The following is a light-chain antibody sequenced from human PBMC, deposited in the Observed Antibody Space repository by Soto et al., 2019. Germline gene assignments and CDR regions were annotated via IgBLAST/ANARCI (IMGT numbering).Light chain of an antibody. J-gene: IGKJ1*01. CDR3: QRYATYPPT. Sequence: VRIQPRARLSMSQGERATVSCRASQNLRSSLAWYQQKPGQAPRLLIYDASTLQSGVPSSFSGSGSGTEFTLTISSLQPDDFATYYCQRYATYPPTFGQGTKVDI. V-gene: IGKV3D-15*02. CDR2: DAS. CDR1: QNLRSS.